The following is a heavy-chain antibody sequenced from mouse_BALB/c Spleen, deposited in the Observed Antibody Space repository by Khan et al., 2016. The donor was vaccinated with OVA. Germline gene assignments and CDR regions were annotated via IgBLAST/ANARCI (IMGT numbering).Heavy chain of an antibody. V-gene: IGHV2-2*01. CDR3: GRNYDYDEGLAY. Sequence: VKLEESGPGLVQPSQSLSITCTVSGFSLTTYGVHWVRQSPGKGLVWLGVIWSGGSTDYNAAFISRLSISKDSSKSQGFFKMNSPQVDDTAIYYCGRNYDYDEGLAYWGQGTLVTVSA. D-gene: IGHD2-4*01. CDR1: GFSLTTYG. CDR2: IWSGGST. J-gene: IGHJ3*01.